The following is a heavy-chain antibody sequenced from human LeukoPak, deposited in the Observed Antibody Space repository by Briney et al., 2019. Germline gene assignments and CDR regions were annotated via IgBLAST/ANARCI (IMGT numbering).Heavy chain of an antibody. CDR2: INNNGGTT. Sequence: GGSLRLSCSASGFTFSIYAMHWVRQAPGKGLEYLSGINNNGGTTNYADSVKGRFTISRDNFKNTLYLQMSSLRPEDTAVYYCVKTMVTFGGIVRADAFDIWGQGTMVTVSS. V-gene: IGHV3-64D*06. CDR1: GFTFSIYA. J-gene: IGHJ3*02. CDR3: VKTMVTFGGIVRADAFDI. D-gene: IGHD3-16*01.